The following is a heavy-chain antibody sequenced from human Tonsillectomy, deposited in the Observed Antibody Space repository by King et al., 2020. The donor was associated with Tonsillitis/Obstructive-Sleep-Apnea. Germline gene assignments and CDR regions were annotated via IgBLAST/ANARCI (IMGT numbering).Heavy chain of an antibody. CDR3: ARDLSGGLWTDSYYYYYMDV. Sequence: VQLQESGPGLVKPSENLSLTCTVSGGSISSYYWSWIRPPPGKGLEWIGYIYYSGSTNYNPSLKSRVTISVDTSKNQFSLKLSSVTAADTAVYYCARDLSGGLWTDSYYYYYMDVWGKGTTVTVSS. D-gene: IGHD3-10*01. J-gene: IGHJ6*03. V-gene: IGHV4-59*01. CDR2: IYYSGST. CDR1: GGSISSYY.